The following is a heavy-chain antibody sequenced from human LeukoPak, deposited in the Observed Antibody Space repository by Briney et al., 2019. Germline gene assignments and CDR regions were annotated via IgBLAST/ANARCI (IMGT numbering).Heavy chain of an antibody. D-gene: IGHD3-16*01. CDR3: ARRLGGADVFDI. V-gene: IGHV5-51*01. CDR1: GYSFTSFW. J-gene: IGHJ3*02. CDR2: IYPGDSDS. Sequence: GESLKISCKGSGYSFTSFWIAWVRQMPGKGLEWMGIIYPGDSDSKYSRSFQGQVTTSADKSINTAYLQWSSLKASDSAMYYCARRLGGADVFDIWGQGTMVTVSS.